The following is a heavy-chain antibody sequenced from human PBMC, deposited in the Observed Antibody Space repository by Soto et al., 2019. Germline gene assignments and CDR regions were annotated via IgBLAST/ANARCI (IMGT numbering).Heavy chain of an antibody. CDR1: GGSFSDYC. J-gene: IGHJ5*02. CDR3: ARGRAAAMRDKGNWFDP. V-gene: IGHV4-34*01. Sequence: QVQLQQWGAGLLKPSETLSLTCTVYGGSFSDYCWSWIRQPPGKGLEWIGEVDHWGTNFFNPSLKSRVTISIDTSKNQFSLNLRSVTAADTAVYYCARGRAAAMRDKGNWFDPWGQGTLVTVSS. D-gene: IGHD6-25*01. CDR2: VDHWGTN.